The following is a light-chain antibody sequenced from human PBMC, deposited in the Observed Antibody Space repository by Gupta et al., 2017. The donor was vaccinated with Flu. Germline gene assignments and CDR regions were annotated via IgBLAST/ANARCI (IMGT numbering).Light chain of an antibody. CDR3: RQSYSTPFT. CDR1: QSISSY. V-gene: IGKV1-39*01. J-gene: IGKJ3*01. CDR2: AAS. Sequence: DIPMTQSPSSLSASVGDTVTITCRASQSISSYLNWYQQKPGKAPKLLIYAASSLQSGVPSRFSGSGSGTDFTLTISSLQPEDFATYYCRQSYSTPFTFGPGTKVDIK.